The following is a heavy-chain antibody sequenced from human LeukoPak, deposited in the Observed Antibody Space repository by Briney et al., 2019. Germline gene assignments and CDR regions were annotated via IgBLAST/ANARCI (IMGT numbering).Heavy chain of an antibody. V-gene: IGHV1-8*02. Sequence: GASVKVSCKASGGTFSSYAINWVRQATGQGLEWMGWMNPNSGNTGYAQKFRGRVTMTRDTSINTAYMELSRLRSDDTAVYYCARDLSASVADFDYWGQGTLVTVSS. D-gene: IGHD6-19*01. CDR3: ARDLSASVADFDY. CDR1: GGTFSSYA. CDR2: MNPNSGNT. J-gene: IGHJ4*02.